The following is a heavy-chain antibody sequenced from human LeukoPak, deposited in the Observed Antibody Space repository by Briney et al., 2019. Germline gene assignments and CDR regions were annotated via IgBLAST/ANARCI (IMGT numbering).Heavy chain of an antibody. CDR1: GFTFSSYG. D-gene: IGHD4-17*01. J-gene: IGHJ4*02. V-gene: IGHV3-30*18. CDR3: AKIGDSSVPSDY. CDR2: ISYDGSNK. Sequence: GSLRLSCAASGFTFSSYGMHWVRQAPGKGLERVAVISYDGSNKYYADSVKGRFTISRDNSKNTLYLQMNSLRAEDTAVYYCAKIGDSSVPSDYWGQGTLVTVSS.